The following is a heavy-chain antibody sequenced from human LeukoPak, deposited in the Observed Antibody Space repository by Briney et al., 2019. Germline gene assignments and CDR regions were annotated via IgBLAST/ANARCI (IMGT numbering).Heavy chain of an antibody. Sequence: PGGSLRLSCAASGFTFSSYVMSWVRQAPGKGLEWVSSISNSGGSTYYADSVKGRFTISRDNSKNTLYLQMNSLRAEDTAVYYCAKDRGGSNGDYFDYWGQGTLVTVSS. D-gene: IGHD1-26*01. CDR1: GFTFSSYV. V-gene: IGHV3-23*01. CDR3: AKDRGGSNGDYFDY. CDR2: ISNSGGST. J-gene: IGHJ4*02.